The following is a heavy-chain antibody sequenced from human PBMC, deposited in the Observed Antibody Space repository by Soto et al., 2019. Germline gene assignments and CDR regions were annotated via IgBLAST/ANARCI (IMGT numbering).Heavy chain of an antibody. D-gene: IGHD3-3*01. CDR1: GGTFSSYA. CDR2: IIPIFGTA. CDR3: ARDRMDFWSGRTQTYYFDY. V-gene: IGHV1-69*01. J-gene: IGHJ4*02. Sequence: QVQLVQSGAEVKKPGSSVKVSCKASGGTFSSYAISWVRQAPGQGLEWMGGIIPIFGTANYAQKFRGRVTITADESTSTAYMELSSLRSEDTAVYYCARDRMDFWSGRTQTYYFDYWGQGTLVTVSS.